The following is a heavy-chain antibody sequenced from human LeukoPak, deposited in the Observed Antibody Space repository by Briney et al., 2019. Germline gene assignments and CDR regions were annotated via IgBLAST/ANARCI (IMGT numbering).Heavy chain of an antibody. Sequence: GASVKVSCKVSGYTLTELSMHWVRQAPGKGLEWMGGFDPEDGETIYAQKFQGRVTMTEDTSTDTAYMELSSLRSEDTAVYYCATGLNMAGYCSGGCFFAFGYWGQGTLVNGFS. CDR3: ATGLNMAGYCSGGCFFAFGY. D-gene: IGHD2-15*01. CDR1: GYTLTELS. J-gene: IGHJ4*02. V-gene: IGHV1-24*01. CDR2: FDPEDGET.